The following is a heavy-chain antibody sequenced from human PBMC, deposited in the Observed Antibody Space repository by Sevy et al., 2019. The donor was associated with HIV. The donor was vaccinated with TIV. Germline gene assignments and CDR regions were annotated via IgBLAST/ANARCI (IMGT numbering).Heavy chain of an antibody. D-gene: IGHD6-19*01. CDR2: IYSNGNS. V-gene: IGHV4-4*07. Sequence: SETLSLTCTVSGGSITSYSWSWIRQPAGKGLEWLGRIYSNGNSNYNPSLKSRVTMSVDTSKNQFSLKLTSVNAAATAVYFCEREGGGSSAWFENWFGPWGQGTLVTVSS. CDR3: EREGGGSSAWFENWFGP. J-gene: IGHJ5*02. CDR1: GGSITSYS.